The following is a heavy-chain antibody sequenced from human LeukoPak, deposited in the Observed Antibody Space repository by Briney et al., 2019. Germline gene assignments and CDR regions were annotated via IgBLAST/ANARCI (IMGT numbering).Heavy chain of an antibody. CDR2: ISSSSSYI. D-gene: IGHD4-23*01. CDR1: GFTFSSYS. V-gene: IGHV3-21*01. CDR3: ARERYGGNAGAFDI. Sequence: NSGGSLRLSCAASGFTFSSYSMNWVRQAPGKGLEWVSSISSSSSYIYYADSVKGRFTISRDNAKNSLYLQMNSLRAEDTAVYYCARERYGGNAGAFDIWGQGTMVTVSS. J-gene: IGHJ3*02.